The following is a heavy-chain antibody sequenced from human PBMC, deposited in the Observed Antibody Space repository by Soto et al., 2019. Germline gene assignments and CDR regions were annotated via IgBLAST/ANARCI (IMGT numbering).Heavy chain of an antibody. V-gene: IGHV3-30-3*01. CDR3: ARDGVSSGWTEIDY. J-gene: IGHJ4*02. CDR1: GFTFSSYA. CDR2: ISYDGSNK. D-gene: IGHD6-19*01. Sequence: QVQLVESGGGVVQPGRSLRLSCAASGFTFSSYAMHWVRQAPGKGLEWVAVISYDGSNKYYADSVKGRFTISRDNSKNTLYLQMSSLRAEDTAVYYCARDGVSSGWTEIDYWGQGTLVTVSS.